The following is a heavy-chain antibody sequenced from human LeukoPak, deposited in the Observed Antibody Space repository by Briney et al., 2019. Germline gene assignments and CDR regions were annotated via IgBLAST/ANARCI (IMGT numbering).Heavy chain of an antibody. CDR1: DYSISSGYY. CDR2: VYQTGNS. Sequence: PSETLSLTCTVSDYSISSGYYWGWIRQPPGKGLEWIGSVYQTGNSYYNPSLKSRATISVDTSKNHFSLKLRSVTAADTAVYYCARAETYSSGWYDAFFDYWGQGTLVTVSS. J-gene: IGHJ4*02. D-gene: IGHD6-19*01. V-gene: IGHV4-38-2*02. CDR3: ARAETYSSGWYDAFFDY.